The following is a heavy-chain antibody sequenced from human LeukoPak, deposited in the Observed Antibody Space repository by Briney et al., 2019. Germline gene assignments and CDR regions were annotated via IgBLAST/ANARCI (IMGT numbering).Heavy chain of an antibody. V-gene: IGHV4-4*07. CDR1: GGSISSYY. CDR2: IYTSGST. D-gene: IGHD3-9*01. Sequence: SETLSLTCTVSGGSISSYYWSWIRQPAGKGLEWIGRIYTSGSTNYNPSLKSRATMSVDTSKNQFSLKLSSVTAADTAVYYCAREGVGTILGYYYYMDVWGKGTTVTISS. J-gene: IGHJ6*03. CDR3: AREGVGTILGYYYYMDV.